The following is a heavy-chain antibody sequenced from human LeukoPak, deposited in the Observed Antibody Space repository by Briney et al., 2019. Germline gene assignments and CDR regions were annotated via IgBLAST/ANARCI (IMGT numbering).Heavy chain of an antibody. J-gene: IGHJ4*02. V-gene: IGHV3-53*01. CDR3: ARGGVAAAGILDY. Sequence: GGSLRLSCAASGFTVSSNYMSWVRQAPGKGLEWVSVIYSGGSTYYADSVKGRFTISRDNAKNSLYLQMNSLRAEDTAVYYCARGGVAAAGILDYWGQGTLVTVSS. CDR1: GFTVSSNY. D-gene: IGHD6-13*01. CDR2: IYSGGST.